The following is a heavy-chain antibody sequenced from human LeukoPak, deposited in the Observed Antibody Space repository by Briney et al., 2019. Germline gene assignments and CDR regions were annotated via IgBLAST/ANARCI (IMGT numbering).Heavy chain of an antibody. Sequence: PSETLSLTCTVSGCSISSYCWSWIRQPAGKGLEWIGCIYTSGSTNYNPSLKSRATMSVDTSKHQSPLKLSSVTAAATAVYYCAREGTLVWYQLRYAFDIWGQGTMVTVSS. J-gene: IGHJ3*02. CDR2: IYTSGST. D-gene: IGHD2-2*01. CDR1: GCSISSYC. CDR3: AREGTLVWYQLRYAFDI. V-gene: IGHV4-4*07.